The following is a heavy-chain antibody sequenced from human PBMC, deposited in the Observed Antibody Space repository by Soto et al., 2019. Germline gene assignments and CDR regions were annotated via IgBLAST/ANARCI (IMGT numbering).Heavy chain of an antibody. Sequence: ASVKVSCKASGSTSTSYAMHWVRQAPGQRLEWMGWINAGNGNTNYAQKFQGRVTITADESTSTAYMELSSLRSEDTAVYYCARGSPRGWGTYYYYGMDVWGQGTTVTVSS. V-gene: IGHV1-3*01. CDR2: INAGNGNT. CDR3: ARGSPRGWGTYYYYGMDV. J-gene: IGHJ6*02. D-gene: IGHD7-27*01. CDR1: GSTSTSYA.